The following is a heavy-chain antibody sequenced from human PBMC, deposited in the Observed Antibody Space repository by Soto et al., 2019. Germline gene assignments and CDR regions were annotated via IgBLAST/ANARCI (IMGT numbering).Heavy chain of an antibody. Sequence: GASLRLSCAASGFTFGNHWRHWVRQARGKGLEWVSRMNSDGSAKNYADSVKCRFTVSRDNAKNSLYLQMNSLRAEDTAVYYCATAELYYWGPGTLVTVSA. V-gene: IGHV3-74*01. D-gene: IGHD1-7*01. CDR1: GFTFGNHW. CDR2: MNSDGSAK. CDR3: ATAELYY. J-gene: IGHJ4*02.